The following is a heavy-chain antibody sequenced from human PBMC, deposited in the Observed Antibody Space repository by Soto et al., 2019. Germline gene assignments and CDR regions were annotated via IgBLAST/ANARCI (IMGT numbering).Heavy chain of an antibody. D-gene: IGHD6-13*01. CDR1: GGSFSGYY. J-gene: IGHJ6*02. V-gene: IGHV4-34*01. Sequence: SETLSLTCAVYGGSFSGYYWSWIRQPPGKGLEWIGEINHSGSTNYNPSLKSRVTISVDTSKNQFSLKLSSVTAADTAVYYCARGLGVGQQLVRLYYYYGMDVWGQGTTVTVSS. CDR3: ARGLGVGQQLVRLYYYYGMDV. CDR2: INHSGST.